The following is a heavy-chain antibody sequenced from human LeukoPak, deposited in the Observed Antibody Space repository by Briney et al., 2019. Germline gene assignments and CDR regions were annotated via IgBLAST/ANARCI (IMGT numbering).Heavy chain of an antibody. CDR2: IYYSGST. J-gene: IGHJ5*02. D-gene: IGHD6-13*01. V-gene: IGHV4-39*07. Sequence: SETLSLTCTVSGGSISSSSYYWGWIRQPPGKGLEWIGSIYYSGSTYYNPSLKSRVTISVDTSKNQFSLKLSSVTAADTAVYYCAREKGIAAAGTSNWFDPWGQGTLVTVSS. CDR1: GGSISSSSYY. CDR3: AREKGIAAAGTSNWFDP.